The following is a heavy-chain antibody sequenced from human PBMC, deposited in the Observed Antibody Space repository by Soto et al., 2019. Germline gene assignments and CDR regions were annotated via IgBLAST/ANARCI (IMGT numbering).Heavy chain of an antibody. D-gene: IGHD3-3*01. J-gene: IGHJ5*02. CDR3: AKAGFTIFGEGFDP. V-gene: IGHV3-30*18. CDR2: ISHDGDKE. CDR1: GFAFRSYG. Sequence: QEQLVESGGGVVQPGSSLRLSCAASGFAFRSYGMHWVCQAPGKGLEWVALISHDGDKEYYADSVKGRFTISRDNSENTLFLRMNSLTADDSAVYFCAKAGFTIFGEGFDPWGQGTRVTVSS.